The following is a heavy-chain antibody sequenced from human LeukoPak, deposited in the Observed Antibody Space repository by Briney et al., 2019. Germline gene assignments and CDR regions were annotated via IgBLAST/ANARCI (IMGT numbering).Heavy chain of an antibody. CDR1: GFTFSSSYS. D-gene: IGHD2-21*02. Sequence: PGGSLRLSCAASGFTFSSSYSMNWVRQAPGKGLEWVAHISLTTTTVSYADSVKGRLTMSRDNAKNSLFLQMNSLRAEDTAVYYRARDGDWAFDYWGQGTLVTVSS. V-gene: IGHV3-48*01. CDR2: ISLTTTTV. CDR3: ARDGDWAFDY. J-gene: IGHJ4*02.